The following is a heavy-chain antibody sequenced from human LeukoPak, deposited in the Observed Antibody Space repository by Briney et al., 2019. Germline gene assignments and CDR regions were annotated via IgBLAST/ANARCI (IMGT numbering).Heavy chain of an antibody. CDR3: ATSTVSSGSYYFDY. CDR1: GDSISSYY. CDR2: IYYSGTT. V-gene: IGHV4-59*01. Sequence: PSETLSLTCTVSGDSISSYYWSWIWQPPGKGLEWIGYIYYSGTTNYNPSLKSRITISVDTSKKQLSLKLSSVTAADTAMYYCATSTVSSGSYYFDYWGQGTLVTVSS. J-gene: IGHJ4*02. D-gene: IGHD1-26*01.